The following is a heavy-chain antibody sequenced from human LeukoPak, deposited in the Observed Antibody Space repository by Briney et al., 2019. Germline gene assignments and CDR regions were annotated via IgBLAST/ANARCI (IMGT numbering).Heavy chain of an antibody. J-gene: IGHJ2*01. D-gene: IGHD3-22*01. Sequence: GGSLRLSCAASGFTVSSNYMSWVRQAPGKGLEWVSVIYSGGSTYYADSVKGRFTISRDNSKNTLYLQMNSLRAEDTAVYYCARDSSGYYRYFDLWGRGTLVTISS. CDR1: GFTVSSNY. CDR2: IYSGGST. V-gene: IGHV3-53*01. CDR3: ARDSSGYYRYFDL.